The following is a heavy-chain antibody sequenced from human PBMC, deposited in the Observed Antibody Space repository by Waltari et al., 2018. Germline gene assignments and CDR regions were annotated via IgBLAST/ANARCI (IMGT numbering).Heavy chain of an antibody. Sequence: EVQLVESGGGLVQPGGSLRRSCGAAGFPVSIYWMSWVRQAPGKGLEWVANIKEDGSEKYYVDSVKGRFTVSRDNAKNSLYLQMNSLRAEDTAVYYCGRFTRGRNSDYWGPGTLLTVSS. CDR1: GFPVSIYW. V-gene: IGHV3-7*01. J-gene: IGHJ4*02. D-gene: IGHD1-26*01. CDR3: GRFTRGRNSDY. CDR2: IKEDGSEK.